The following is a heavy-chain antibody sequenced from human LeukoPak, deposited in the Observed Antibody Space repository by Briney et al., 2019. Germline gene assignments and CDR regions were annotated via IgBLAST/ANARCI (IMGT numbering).Heavy chain of an antibody. CDR1: GGSISSGGYY. D-gene: IGHD3-10*01. CDR2: IYYSGST. J-gene: IGHJ4*02. V-gene: IGHV4-31*03. Sequence: KPSETLSLTCTVSGGSISSGGYYWSWIRQHPGKGLEWIGYIYYSGSTYYNPSLKSRVTISVDTSKNQFSLKLSSVTAADTAVYYCARDEVLLWFGEPLFYFSYWGQGTLVTVSS. CDR3: ARDEVLLWFGEPLFYFSY.